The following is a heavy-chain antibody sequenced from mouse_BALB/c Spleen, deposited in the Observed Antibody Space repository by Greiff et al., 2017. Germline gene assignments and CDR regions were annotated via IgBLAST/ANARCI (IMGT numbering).Heavy chain of an antibody. J-gene: IGHJ4*01. CDR3: ARYGNPYYYAMDY. CDR1: GYAFSSSW. Sequence: LQESGPELVKPGASVKISCKASGYAFSSSWMNWVKQRPGQGLEWIGRIYPGDGDTNYNGKFKGKATLTADKSSSTAYMQLSSLTSVDSAVYFCARYGNPYYYAMDYWGQGTSVTVSS. V-gene: IGHV1-82*01. CDR2: IYPGDGDT. D-gene: IGHD2-1*01.